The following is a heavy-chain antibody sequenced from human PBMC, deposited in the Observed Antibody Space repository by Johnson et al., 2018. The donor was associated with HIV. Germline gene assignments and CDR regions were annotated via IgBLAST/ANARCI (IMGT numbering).Heavy chain of an antibody. CDR3: ARVSDDYGGNPAAWGAFDI. CDR1: GFTFDDYG. Sequence: VQLVESGGGLVQPGGSLRLSCAASGFTFDDYGVSWVRQAPGKGLEWVSGINWNGDSTDYADSVKGRFTISRDNAKNSLFLQMNSLRAEDTALYYCARVSDDYGGNPAAWGAFDIWGQGTMVTVSS. CDR2: INWNGDST. J-gene: IGHJ3*02. V-gene: IGHV3-20*04. D-gene: IGHD4-23*01.